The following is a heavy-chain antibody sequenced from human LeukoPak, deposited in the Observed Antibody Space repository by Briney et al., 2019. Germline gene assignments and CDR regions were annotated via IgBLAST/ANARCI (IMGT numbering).Heavy chain of an antibody. Sequence: SEALSLTCAVYGGSFSGYYWSWIRQPPGKGLEWIGEINHSGSTNYNPSLKSRVTISVDTSKNQFSLKLSSVTAADTAVYYCVRSGSYYYRFDYWGQGTLVTVSS. V-gene: IGHV4-34*01. D-gene: IGHD1-26*01. CDR3: VRSGSYYYRFDY. J-gene: IGHJ4*02. CDR2: INHSGST. CDR1: GGSFSGYY.